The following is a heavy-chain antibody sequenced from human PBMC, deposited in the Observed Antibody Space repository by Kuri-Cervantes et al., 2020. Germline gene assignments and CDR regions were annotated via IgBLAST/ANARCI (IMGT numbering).Heavy chain of an antibody. CDR1: GFTFSSYG. Sequence: GGSLRLSCAASGFTFSSYGMHWVRQAPGKGLEWVAVIWYDGSNKYYADSVKGRFTISRDNAKNSLYLQMNSLRVEDTAVYYCARGFDGFYGMDLWGQGTTVTVSS. V-gene: IGHV3-33*03. CDR2: IWYDGSNK. D-gene: IGHD3-10*01. CDR3: ARGFDGFYGMDL. J-gene: IGHJ6*02.